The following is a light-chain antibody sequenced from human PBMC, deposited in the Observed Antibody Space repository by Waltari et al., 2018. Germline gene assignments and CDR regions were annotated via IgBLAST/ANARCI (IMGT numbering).Light chain of an antibody. CDR3: QQLRSYPRIT. V-gene: IGKV1-9*01. CDR2: AAS. Sequence: QLIQSPSSLSASVGHRVLLTCRARQALSIYLAWYQQKPGKAPNLLIYAASTLQSGVPSRFIGSGSGTEFTLTISSLQPEDFATYYCQQLRSYPRITFGQGTRLDI. J-gene: IGKJ5*01. CDR1: QALSIY.